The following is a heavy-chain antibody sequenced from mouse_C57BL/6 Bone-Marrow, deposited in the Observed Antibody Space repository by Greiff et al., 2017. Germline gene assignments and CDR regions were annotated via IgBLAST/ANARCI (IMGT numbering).Heavy chain of an antibody. Sequence: EVQLQESGGDLVKPGGSLKLSCAASGFTFSSYGMSWVRQTPDKRLEWVATISSGGSYTYYPDSVKGRFTISRDNAKNTLYLQMSSLKSEDTAMYYCARQFYYGSSWWYFDVWGTGTTVTVSS. J-gene: IGHJ1*03. D-gene: IGHD1-1*01. CDR1: GFTFSSYG. CDR2: ISSGGSYT. V-gene: IGHV5-6*01. CDR3: ARQFYYGSSWWYFDV.